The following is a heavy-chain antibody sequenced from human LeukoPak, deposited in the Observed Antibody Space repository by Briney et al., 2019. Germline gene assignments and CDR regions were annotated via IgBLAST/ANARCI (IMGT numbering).Heavy chain of an antibody. Sequence: SETLSLTCTVSGGSISSGGYYWGWIRQHPGKGLEWIGYIYYSGSTYYNPSLKSRVTISVDTSKNQFSLKLSSVTAADTAVYYCARGREYYYDSSGYLDWGQGTLVTVSS. CDR3: ARGREYYYDSSGYLD. D-gene: IGHD3-22*01. CDR2: IYYSGST. CDR1: GGSISSGGYY. J-gene: IGHJ4*02. V-gene: IGHV4-31*03.